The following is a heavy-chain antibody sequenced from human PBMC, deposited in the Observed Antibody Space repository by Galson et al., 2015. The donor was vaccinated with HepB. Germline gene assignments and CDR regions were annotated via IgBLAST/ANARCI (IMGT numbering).Heavy chain of an antibody. J-gene: IGHJ2*01. CDR3: TRGGNVDTSMDYYFDL. CDR2: IWSDGFNK. V-gene: IGHV3-33*03. D-gene: IGHD5-18*01. Sequence: SLRLSCAASGFSFSSYAMHWVRQTPGKGLEWVAVIWSDGFNKFYIDSVKGRFTISRDNSKNTLYLQMNSLRTEDTALYYCTRGGNVDTSMDYYFDLWGRGTLVTVSS. CDR1: GFSFSSYA.